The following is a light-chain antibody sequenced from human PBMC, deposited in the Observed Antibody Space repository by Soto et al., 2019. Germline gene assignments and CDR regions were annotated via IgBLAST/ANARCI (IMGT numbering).Light chain of an antibody. CDR1: QSVRSY. CDR2: GAS. CDR3: QQYGSSPRT. Sequence: VLTQSPGTLSLSPGAPSTLSCRASQSVRSYLAWFRQKPGQAPRLLIYGASSMTTGIPDRFSGSGSGTDFTLTISRLEPEDFAVFYCQQYGSSPRTFGQGTKVDIK. V-gene: IGKV3-20*01. J-gene: IGKJ1*01.